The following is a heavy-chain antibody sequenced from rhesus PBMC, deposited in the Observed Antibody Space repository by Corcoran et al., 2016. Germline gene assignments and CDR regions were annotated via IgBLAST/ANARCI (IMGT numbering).Heavy chain of an antibody. V-gene: IGHV4-173*01. CDR3: ARASYEDDYGYYYTDFDY. CDR1: GGSISSNY. Sequence: QLQLQESGPGLVKPSETLSLTCAVSGGSISSNYWSWIRQPPGKGLEWIGRISGSGWSTNYNPSLKSRVTISTATSKNQFSLKLSSVTAADTAVYYCARASYEDDYGYYYTDFDYWGQGVLVTVSS. J-gene: IGHJ4*01. CDR2: ISGSGWST. D-gene: IGHD3-9*01.